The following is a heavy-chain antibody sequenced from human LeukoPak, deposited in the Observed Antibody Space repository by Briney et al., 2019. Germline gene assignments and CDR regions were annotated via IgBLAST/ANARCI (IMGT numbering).Heavy chain of an antibody. D-gene: IGHD4-11*01. CDR1: GDSISSGNYY. J-gene: IGHJ3*02. V-gene: IGHV4-39*01. CDR3: ARKMTTVTTGVVSRHDAFDI. Sequence: SETLSLTCTVSGDSISSGNYYWGWIRQPPGKGLEWIGSIYNSGSTYYSTSLKSRVTISVDTSKNQFSLRLSSVTATDTAVYYCARKMTTVTTGVVSRHDAFDIWGQGTMVTVSS. CDR2: IYNSGST.